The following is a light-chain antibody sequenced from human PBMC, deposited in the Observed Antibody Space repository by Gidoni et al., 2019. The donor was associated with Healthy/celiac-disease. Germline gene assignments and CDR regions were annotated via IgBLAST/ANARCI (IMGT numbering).Light chain of an antibody. CDR3: CSYAGSYTFGEI. CDR1: SSDVGGYNY. Sequence: QSALTQPRPVSGPYGPSVTISCTGTSSDVGGYNYVSWYQQHPGKAPKLMSYDVSTLPSGVTDRFSGYKSGNTASLTISGLQAEGEADYYCCSYAGSYTFGEIFGGGTTLNVL. J-gene: IGLJ2*01. CDR2: DVS. V-gene: IGLV2-11*01.